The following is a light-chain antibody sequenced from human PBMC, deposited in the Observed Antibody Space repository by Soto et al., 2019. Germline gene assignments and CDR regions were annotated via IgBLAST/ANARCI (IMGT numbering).Light chain of an antibody. Sequence: QSVLTQPPSASGSPGHSVTISCTGTSSDIGAFDYVSWYQQHPGKAPKLLIYEVNERPSGVPDRFSGSKSGNTASLTVSGLQAEDEADYYCSSYAGNNIFVFGTGTKVTVL. CDR3: SSYAGNNIFV. CDR1: SSDIGAFDY. J-gene: IGLJ1*01. CDR2: EVN. V-gene: IGLV2-8*01.